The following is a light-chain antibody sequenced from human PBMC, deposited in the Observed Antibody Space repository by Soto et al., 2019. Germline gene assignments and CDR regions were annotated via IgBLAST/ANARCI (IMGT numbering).Light chain of an antibody. J-gene: IGKJ1*01. CDR3: QHYNSYPWT. CDR1: QSISGR. V-gene: IGKV1-5*01. CDR2: DAS. Sequence: EIQMTQSPSTLSSSVGDSVTITCRASQSISGRFAWYQQKQGKAPKLLIYDASSMEGWVPSRFSGSGSGTEFTLTISGLQPDDFATYYCQHYNSYPWTFGQGTNVEI.